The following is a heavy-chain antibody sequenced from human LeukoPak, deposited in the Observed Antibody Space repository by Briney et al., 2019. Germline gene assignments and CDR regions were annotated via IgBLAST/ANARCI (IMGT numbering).Heavy chain of an antibody. Sequence: ASVKVSCKASGYTFTSYYMHWVRQAPGQGLEWMGIINPSGGSTSYAQKFQGRVTMTRDTSTSTVYMELSSLRSEDTAVYYCARETTMTTVTTYFDYWGQGTLVTVSS. J-gene: IGHJ4*02. D-gene: IGHD4-17*01. V-gene: IGHV1-46*01. CDR1: GYTFTSYY. CDR3: ARETTMTTVTTYFDY. CDR2: INPSGGST.